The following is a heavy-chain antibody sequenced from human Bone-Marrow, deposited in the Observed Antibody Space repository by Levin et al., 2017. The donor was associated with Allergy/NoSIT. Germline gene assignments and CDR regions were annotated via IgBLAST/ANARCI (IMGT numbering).Heavy chain of an antibody. CDR3: VKGRRYFDPFDH. CDR2: INWNSGNI. D-gene: IGHD3-9*01. CDR1: GFTFDDNA. Sequence: PGGSLRLSCAVSGFTFDDNAMHWVRQAPGKGLEWVSGINWNSGNIGYADSVKGRFTISRDNAKNSLYLQMNSLRAEDTALYYCVKGRRYFDPFDHWGQGTLVTVSS. V-gene: IGHV3-9*01. J-gene: IGHJ4*02.